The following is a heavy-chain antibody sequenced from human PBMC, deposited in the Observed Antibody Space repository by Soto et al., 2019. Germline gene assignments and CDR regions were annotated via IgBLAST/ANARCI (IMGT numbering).Heavy chain of an antibody. V-gene: IGHV1-69*12. Sequence: QVQLVQSGAEVKKPGSSVTVSCKASGGTFSSYAISWVRQAPGQGLEWMGEIIPIFGTANYAQKFQGRVTITADESTSTAYMELSSLRSEATSVYYCARDRGHSSGYYPYWFDPLGQGTLVTVSS. D-gene: IGHD3-22*01. CDR1: GGTFSSYA. CDR3: ARDRGHSSGYYPYWFDP. CDR2: IIPIFGTA. J-gene: IGHJ5*02.